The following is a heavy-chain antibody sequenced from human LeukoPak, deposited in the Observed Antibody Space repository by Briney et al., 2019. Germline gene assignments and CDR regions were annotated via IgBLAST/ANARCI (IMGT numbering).Heavy chain of an antibody. D-gene: IGHD5-12*01. CDR3: ARADWVGSGHAGFYSDY. CDR2: IRFRDGST. CDR1: GFTYNTYY. Sequence: GSVTVSCKASGFTYNTYYLYWMRQAPGQGLEGMGWIRFRDGSTIYAQRFQDRFIITTDPSTNTASMELRSLTSDDTAVYFCARADWVGSGHAGFYSDYWGQGTLVTVSS. V-gene: IGHV1-2*02. J-gene: IGHJ4*02.